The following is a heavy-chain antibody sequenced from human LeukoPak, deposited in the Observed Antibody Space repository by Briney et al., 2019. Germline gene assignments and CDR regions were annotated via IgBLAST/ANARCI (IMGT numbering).Heavy chain of an antibody. CDR1: GFNVSTNY. CDR3: AREGQSTAFDY. CDR2: IYSGGST. J-gene: IGHJ4*02. Sequence: GGSLRLSCAASGFNVSTNYMNWVRQAPGKGLEWVSIIYSGGSTHYADSVKGRFTISRDNSKNTLYLQMNSLRAEDTAVYHCAREGQSTAFDYWGQGTLVTVSS. V-gene: IGHV3-53*01. D-gene: IGHD5-18*01.